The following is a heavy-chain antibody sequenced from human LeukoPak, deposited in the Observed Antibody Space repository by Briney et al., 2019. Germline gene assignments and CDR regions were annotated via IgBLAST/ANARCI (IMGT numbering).Heavy chain of an antibody. CDR2: IYYSGST. J-gene: IGHJ4*02. D-gene: IGHD3-22*01. CDR3: ARGPYYYDSSAFDY. V-gene: IGHV4-30-4*01. Sequence: SETLSLTCTVSGGSISSGDYYWSWIRQPPGKGLEWIGYIYYSGSTYYNPSLKSRVTISVDTSKNQFSLKLSSVTAADTAVYYCARGPYYYDSSAFDYWGQGTLVTVSS. CDR1: GGSISSGDYY.